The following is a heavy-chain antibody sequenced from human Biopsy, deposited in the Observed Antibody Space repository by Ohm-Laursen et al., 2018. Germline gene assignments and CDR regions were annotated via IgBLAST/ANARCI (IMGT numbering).Heavy chain of an antibody. CDR1: GGTFTNYA. J-gene: IGHJ4*02. V-gene: IGHV1-69*13. CDR2: IIPIFGTA. D-gene: IGHD1-26*01. Sequence: SVKASCKASGGTFTNYAISWVRQAPGQGLEWMGGIIPIFGTANYAQKFQGRVTITADESTSTAYMELSSLRSDDTAVYYCARDALGGGSYRFFYWGQGSLVTASS. CDR3: ARDALGGGSYRFFY.